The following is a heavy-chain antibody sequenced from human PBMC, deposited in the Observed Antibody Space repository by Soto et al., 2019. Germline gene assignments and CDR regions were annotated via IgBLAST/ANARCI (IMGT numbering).Heavy chain of an antibody. V-gene: IGHV4-59*01. CDR3: ARAWGGDPFDC. CDR1: GGSISSYY. D-gene: IGHD7-27*01. Sequence: QVQLQESGPGLVKPSETLSLTCTVSGGSISSYYWSWIRQPPGKGLEWIGYIYYSGSTNYNPSLKSRVTISVDTSKNQFSLKLSSVTAADTAVYYCARAWGGDPFDCWGQGTLVTVSS. CDR2: IYYSGST. J-gene: IGHJ4*02.